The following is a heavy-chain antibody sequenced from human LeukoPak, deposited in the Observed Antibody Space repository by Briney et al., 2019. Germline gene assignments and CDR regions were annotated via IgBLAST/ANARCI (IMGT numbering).Heavy chain of an antibody. CDR1: GFTFSSYD. CDR3: AKGWSSGSHPIDN. J-gene: IGHJ4*02. CDR2: ISTSGGST. Sequence: PGGSLRLSCAASGFTFSSYDMSWVRQAPGKGLEWISGISTSGGSTYYADSVKGRFTISRDNFKNTLYLQMNTLRAEDTAVYSCAKGWSSGSHPIDNWGQGTLVTVSS. V-gene: IGHV3-23*01. D-gene: IGHD1-26*01.